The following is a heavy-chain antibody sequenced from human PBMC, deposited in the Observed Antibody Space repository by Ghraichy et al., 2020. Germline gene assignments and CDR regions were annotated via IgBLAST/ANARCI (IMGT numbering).Heavy chain of an antibody. J-gene: IGHJ4*02. CDR1: GFTVSSNY. D-gene: IGHD4-11*01. CDR3: ARGDGMTTLFDY. Sequence: GGSLRLSCAVSGFTVSSNYMSWVRQAPGKGLDWISLLDSGGSAYYADSVKGRFTISTHNSKNTVYLQMNSLRPEYTAVYYCARGDGMTTLFDYWGQGILVTVSA. V-gene: IGHV3-53*04. CDR2: LDSGGSA.